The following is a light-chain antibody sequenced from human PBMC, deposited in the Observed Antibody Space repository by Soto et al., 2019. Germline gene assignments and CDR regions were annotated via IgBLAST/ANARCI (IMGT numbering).Light chain of an antibody. CDR1: QSVSSSY. J-gene: IGKJ5*01. CDR2: GAS. CDR3: QQRSNWTIT. Sequence: EIVLTQSQGTLYLSPGERATLSWRASQSVSSSYLAWYQQKPGQAPRLPIYGASSRATGIPDRFSVSGSGTDFTLTISRLETEDFAVYYCQQRSNWTITFGQGTRLEIK. V-gene: IGKV3D-20*02.